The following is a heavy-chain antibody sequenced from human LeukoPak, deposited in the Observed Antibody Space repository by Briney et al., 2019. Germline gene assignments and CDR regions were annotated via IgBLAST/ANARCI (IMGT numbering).Heavy chain of an antibody. CDR2: VHHSGGT. CDR1: GFAFSNYAM. D-gene: IGHD2-21*01. CDR3: ARHGGHYQSDD. Sequence: GSLRLSCAASGFAFSNYAMSWVRQPPGKGLEWIGQVHHSGGTSYNPSLRSRVTISIDKSENQFSLKLNSVTAADTAVYYCARHGGHYQSDDWGQGTLVTVSS. V-gene: IGHV4-4*02. J-gene: IGHJ4*02.